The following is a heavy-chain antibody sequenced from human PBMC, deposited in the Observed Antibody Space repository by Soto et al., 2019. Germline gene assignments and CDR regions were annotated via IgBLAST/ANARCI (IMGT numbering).Heavy chain of an antibody. CDR3: ARDYPPMMLGMDV. V-gene: IGHV3-30*14. Sequence: VVSLRISCAASGFTFSNYGVHWVRQAPGKGLEWVAVISYDGGNKYYADSVKGRFTISRDNSKNTLYLQMNSLRAEDTDVYYCARDYPPMMLGMDVWGQGTTVTVSS. D-gene: IGHD3-10*02. J-gene: IGHJ6*02. CDR1: GFTFSNYG. CDR2: ISYDGGNK.